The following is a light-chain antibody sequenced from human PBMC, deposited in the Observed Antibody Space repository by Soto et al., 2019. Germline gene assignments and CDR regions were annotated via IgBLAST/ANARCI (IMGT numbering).Light chain of an antibody. J-gene: IGKJ1*01. CDR2: DAS. CDR3: QHRSGWWT. V-gene: IGKV3-11*01. Sequence: TVLTQSPATLSLSPGDRATLSCRASQTISTFLAWYQHKPGQTPRLLIYDASSRAAGVPSRFRGSGSGADFSLTIVSLEPEDSASYYCQHRSGWWTFGQGTKV. CDR1: QTISTF.